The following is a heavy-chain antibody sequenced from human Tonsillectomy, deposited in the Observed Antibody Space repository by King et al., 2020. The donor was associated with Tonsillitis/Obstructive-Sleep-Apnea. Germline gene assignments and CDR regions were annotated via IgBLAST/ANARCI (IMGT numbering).Heavy chain of an antibody. D-gene: IGHD3-10*01. CDR2: IDPSDSYI. CDR1: GYSFTSYW. CDR3: ASAGGYYSGMDV. J-gene: IGHJ6*02. V-gene: IGHV5-10-1*03. Sequence: VQLVESGAEVKKPGESLRISCKGSGYSFTSYWISWVRQMPGKGLEWMGRIDPSDSYIDYSPSFQGHVTISAHKSISTAYLQWSSLKASDTAMYYCASAGGYYSGMDVWGHGTTVTVSS.